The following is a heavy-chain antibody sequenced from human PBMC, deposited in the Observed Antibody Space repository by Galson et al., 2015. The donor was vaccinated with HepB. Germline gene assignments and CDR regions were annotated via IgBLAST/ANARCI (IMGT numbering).Heavy chain of an antibody. Sequence: SVKVSCKASGYTFTSYAMHWVRQAPGQRLEWMGWINAGNGNTKYSQKFQGRVTITRDTSASTAYMELSSLRSEDTAVYYCARDRRRDGYNAHDAFDIWGQGTMVTVSS. CDR3: ARDRRRDGYNAHDAFDI. D-gene: IGHD5-24*01. V-gene: IGHV1-3*01. CDR2: INAGNGNT. CDR1: GYTFTSYA. J-gene: IGHJ3*02.